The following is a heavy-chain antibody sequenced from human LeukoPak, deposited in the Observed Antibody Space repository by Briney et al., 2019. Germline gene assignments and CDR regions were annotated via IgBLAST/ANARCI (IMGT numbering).Heavy chain of an antibody. CDR1: GFTFSSYS. Sequence: GGSLRLSCAASGFTFSSYSMNWVRQAPGKGLEWVSYISRSGSTIYYADSVKGRFTISRDNAKNSLYLQMNSLRAEDTAVYYCARDLVVAVAGTGYYYYGMDVWGQGTTVTVSS. V-gene: IGHV3-48*04. D-gene: IGHD6-19*01. CDR3: ARDLVVAVAGTGYYYYGMDV. J-gene: IGHJ6*02. CDR2: ISRSGSTI.